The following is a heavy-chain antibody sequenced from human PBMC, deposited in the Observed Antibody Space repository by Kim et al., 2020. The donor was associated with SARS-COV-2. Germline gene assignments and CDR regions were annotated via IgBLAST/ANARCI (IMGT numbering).Heavy chain of an antibody. Sequence: GGSLRLSCAASGLTFSSYAKSWVRQAPGKGLEWVSGISGSGGSTYYADSVKGQFTISRDNSKNTLYLQMNSLRAEDTAVYYCAKPPHYDSPYYFDLWGRGTLVTVSS. D-gene: IGHD3-22*01. CDR3: AKPPHYDSPYYFDL. CDR2: ISGSGGST. CDR1: GLTFSSYA. V-gene: IGHV3-23*01. J-gene: IGHJ4*02.